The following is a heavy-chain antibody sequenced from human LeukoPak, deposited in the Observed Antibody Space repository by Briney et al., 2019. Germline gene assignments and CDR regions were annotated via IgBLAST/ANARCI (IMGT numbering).Heavy chain of an antibody. CDR3: ARIQIVVVTAGFDY. Sequence: GGSLRLSCAASGFTFSSYGMHWVRQAPGKGLEWVAVISYDGSNKYYADSVKGRFTISRDNSKNTLYLQMNSLRAEDTAVYYCARIQIVVVTAGFDYWGQGTLVTVSS. CDR2: ISYDGSNK. CDR1: GFTFSSYG. J-gene: IGHJ4*02. V-gene: IGHV3-30*03. D-gene: IGHD2-21*02.